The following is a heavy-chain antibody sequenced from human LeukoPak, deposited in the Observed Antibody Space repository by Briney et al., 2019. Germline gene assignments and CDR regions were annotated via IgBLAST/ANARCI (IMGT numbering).Heavy chain of an antibody. CDR1: GFSLTTTGMR. J-gene: IGHJ5*02. CDR3: ARLQGATIGAKWFDP. Sequence: ESGPTLVNPTQTLTLTCTFSGFSLTTTGMRVSWIRQPPGKALEWLAHIDWDDDKFYSTSLKTRLTISKDTSKNQVVLTMTNMDPVDTATYYCARLQGATIGAKWFDPWGQGTLVTVSS. D-gene: IGHD4/OR15-4a*01. CDR2: IDWDDDK. V-gene: IGHV2-70*04.